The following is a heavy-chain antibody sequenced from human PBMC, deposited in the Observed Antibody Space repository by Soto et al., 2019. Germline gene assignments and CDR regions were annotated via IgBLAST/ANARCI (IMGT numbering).Heavy chain of an antibody. CDR3: ARASNRMVRGVTDAFDI. V-gene: IGHV3-72*01. CDR1: GFTFSDHY. J-gene: IGHJ3*02. Sequence: EVQLVESGGGLVQPGGSLRLSCAASGFTFSDHYMDWVRQAPGKGLEYVGRTRNKANKYTTEYAASVKGRFTISRDDSNNSLYQQMNRLKTEDTAVYYCARASNRMVRGVTDAFDIWGQGTMVTVSS. D-gene: IGHD3-10*01. CDR2: TRNKANKYTT.